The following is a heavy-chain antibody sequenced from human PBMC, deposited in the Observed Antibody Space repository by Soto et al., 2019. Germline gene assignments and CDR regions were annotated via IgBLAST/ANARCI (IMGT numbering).Heavy chain of an antibody. CDR2: INHSGGT. V-gene: IGHV4-34*01. J-gene: IGHJ4*02. D-gene: IGHD3-22*01. CDR3: ARGAYYYDSSGYFAIYYFDY. CDR1: RGSFSGYY. Sequence: SETLSLTCAVYRGSFSGYYLSWIRQSPGKGLEWIGEINHSGGTNYNPSLKSRVTISLDTSKNQFSLRSEDTAVYYCARGAYYYDSSGYFAIYYFDYWGQGTLVTVSS.